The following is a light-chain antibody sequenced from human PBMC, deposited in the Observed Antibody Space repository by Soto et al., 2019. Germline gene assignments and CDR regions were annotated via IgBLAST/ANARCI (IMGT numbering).Light chain of an antibody. CDR1: QSVSSY. Sequence: EIVMTQSPATLSVSPGERATLSCRASQSVSSYLAWCQQKPGQAPRLLIYDASNRATGIPARFSGSGSGTDFTLTISSLEPEDFAVYYCQQRSSWPPTFGGGTKVDI. V-gene: IGKV3-11*01. CDR2: DAS. J-gene: IGKJ4*01. CDR3: QQRSSWPPT.